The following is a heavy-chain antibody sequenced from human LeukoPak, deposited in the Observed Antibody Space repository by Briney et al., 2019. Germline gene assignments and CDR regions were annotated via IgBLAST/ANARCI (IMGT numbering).Heavy chain of an antibody. J-gene: IGHJ3*02. Sequence: PSETLSLTCTVSGGSISSSSYYRGWIRQPPGKGLEWIGSIYYSGSTYYNPSLKSRVTISVDTSKNQFSLKLSSVTAADTAVYYCARHSRITMIVVVIGAFDIWGQGTMVTVSS. CDR2: IYYSGST. CDR1: GGSISSSSYY. D-gene: IGHD3-22*01. V-gene: IGHV4-39*01. CDR3: ARHSRITMIVVVIGAFDI.